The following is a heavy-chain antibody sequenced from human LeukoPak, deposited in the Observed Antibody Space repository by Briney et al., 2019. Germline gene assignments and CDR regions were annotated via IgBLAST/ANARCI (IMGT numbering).Heavy chain of an antibody. CDR1: RYSISSGYY. J-gene: IGHJ4*02. CDR3: ARMVVVVAAYYFDC. V-gene: IGHV4-38-2*01. Sequence: SETLSLTCAVSRYSISSGYYWGWIRQPPGKGLEWIGSIYHSGSTYYNPSLKSRVTISVDTSKNQFSLKLSSVTAADTAVYYCARMVVVVAAYYFDCWGQGTLVTVSS. CDR2: IYHSGST. D-gene: IGHD2-15*01.